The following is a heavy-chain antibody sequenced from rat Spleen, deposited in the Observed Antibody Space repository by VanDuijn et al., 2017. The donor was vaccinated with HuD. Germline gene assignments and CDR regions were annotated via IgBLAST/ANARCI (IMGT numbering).Heavy chain of an antibody. D-gene: IGHD1-12*01. J-gene: IGHJ2*01. Sequence: EVQLVESGGGLVQPGGSMKLSCAASGFTFTDYYMAWVRQAPKKGLEWVATISSGGGGTYYPDSVEGRFTISRDNAKSTLYLQMDSLRSEDTATYYCTRGYAHYWGQGVMVTVSS. CDR2: ISSGGGGT. V-gene: IGHV5-20*01. CDR1: GFTFTDYY. CDR3: TRGYAHY.